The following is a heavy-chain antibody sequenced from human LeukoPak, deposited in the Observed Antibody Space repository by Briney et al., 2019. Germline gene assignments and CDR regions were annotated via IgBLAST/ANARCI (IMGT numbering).Heavy chain of an antibody. CDR1: GGSFSGYY. V-gene: IGHV4-34*01. CDR3: VTYYFDSSGPKKNY. J-gene: IGHJ4*02. Sequence: SETLSLTCAVYGGSFSGYYWSWIRQPPGKGLEWIGEINHSGSTNYNPSLESRVTISVDTSKKQFSLKLSSVTAADTAVYYCVTYYFDSSGPKKNYWGQGTLVTVSS. CDR2: INHSGST. D-gene: IGHD3-22*01.